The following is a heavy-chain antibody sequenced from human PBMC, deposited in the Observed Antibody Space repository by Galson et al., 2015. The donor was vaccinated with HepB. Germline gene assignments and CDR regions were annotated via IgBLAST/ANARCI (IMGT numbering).Heavy chain of an antibody. CDR2: IAGSGGST. CDR3: AKNRDHLYGDYGDH. CDR1: GFTFSSYA. D-gene: IGHD4-17*01. Sequence: SLRLSCAASGFTFSSYAMSWVRQAPGKGLEWVSSIAGSGGSTFFADSVKGRFTISRDNSRNTLSLQMNGLRGEDTAVYYCAKNRDHLYGDYGDHWGQGTLVTVSS. V-gene: IGHV3-23*01. J-gene: IGHJ4*02.